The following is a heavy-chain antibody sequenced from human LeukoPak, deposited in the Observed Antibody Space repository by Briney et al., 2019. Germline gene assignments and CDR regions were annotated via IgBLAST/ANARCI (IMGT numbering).Heavy chain of an antibody. Sequence: SETLSLTCTVSGGSISSGGYYWSWIRQPPGKGLEWIGYIYHSGSTYYNPSLKSRVTISVDRSKNQFSLKLSSVTAEDTAVYYCARVKSDPWSWSQDMDVWGKGTTVTVSS. CDR1: GGSISSGGYY. CDR3: ARVKSDPWSWSQDMDV. V-gene: IGHV4-30-2*01. J-gene: IGHJ6*03. D-gene: IGHD6-13*01. CDR2: IYHSGST.